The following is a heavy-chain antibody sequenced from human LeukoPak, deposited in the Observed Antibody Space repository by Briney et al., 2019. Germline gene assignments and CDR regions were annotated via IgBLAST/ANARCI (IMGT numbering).Heavy chain of an antibody. Sequence: PSETQSLTCAVYGGSFSGYYWSWIRQPPGRGLEWIGEINHSGSTNYNPSLKSRVTISVDTSKNQFSLKLSSVTAADTAVYYCARGSDVTMITLDYWGQGALVTVSS. D-gene: IGHD3-22*01. J-gene: IGHJ4*02. CDR3: ARGSDVTMITLDY. CDR2: INHSGST. CDR1: GGSFSGYY. V-gene: IGHV4-34*01.